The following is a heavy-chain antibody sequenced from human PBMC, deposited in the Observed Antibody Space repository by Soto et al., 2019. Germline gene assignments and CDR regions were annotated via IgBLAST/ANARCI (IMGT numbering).Heavy chain of an antibody. CDR3: ARRSGYSGYDAPPYYYGMDV. CDR2: IIPIFGTA. D-gene: IGHD5-12*01. J-gene: IGHJ6*02. V-gene: IGHV1-69*06. CDR1: GGTFSSYA. Sequence: QVQLVQSGAEVKKPGSSVKVSCKASGGTFSSYAISWVRQAPGQGLEWMGGIIPIFGTANYAQKFQGRVTITADKSTSTAYMELSSLRSEDTAVYYCARRSGYSGYDAPPYYYGMDVWGQGTTVTVSS.